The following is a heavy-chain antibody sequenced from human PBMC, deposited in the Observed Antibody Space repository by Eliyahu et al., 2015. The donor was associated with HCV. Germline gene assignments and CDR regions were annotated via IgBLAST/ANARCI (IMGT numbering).Heavy chain of an antibody. Sequence: EVQLVESGGGLVKPGGSVRLSCAASGFTFTNAYMHWVRQAPGKGLGWVARIKNKVNGGTPDYASPVRGRFTISRDDSKNMLYLQMNGLKTEDTALYFCTTLGSLDFWGQGTMVTVSS. CDR3: TTLGSLDF. V-gene: IGHV3-15*01. J-gene: IGHJ3*01. CDR1: GFTFTNAY. CDR2: IKNKVNGGTP.